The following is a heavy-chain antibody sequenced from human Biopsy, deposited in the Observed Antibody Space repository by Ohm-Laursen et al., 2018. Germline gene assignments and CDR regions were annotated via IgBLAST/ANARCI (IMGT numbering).Heavy chain of an antibody. CDR1: GGLNSNYY. V-gene: IGHV4-4*07. CDR3: ATGPKRLTGTSYFES. CDR2: LYTSGDT. J-gene: IGHJ4*02. D-gene: IGHD1-7*01. Sequence: SDILSLTCSVSGGLNSNYYWSWVRQSAGKGLEWIGRLYTSGDTNYNPSLKSRVSVSEDTSRRQFSLRLTSVTAADTAVYYCATGPKRLTGTSYFESWGRGILVTVSS.